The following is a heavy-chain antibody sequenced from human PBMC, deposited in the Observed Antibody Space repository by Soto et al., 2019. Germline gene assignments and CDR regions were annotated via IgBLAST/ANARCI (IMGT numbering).Heavy chain of an antibody. J-gene: IGHJ4*02. D-gene: IGHD6-13*01. CDR2: ISYDGSNK. Sequence: QVQLVESGGGVVQPGRSLRLSCAASGFTFSSYGMHWVRQATGKGLEWVAVISYDGSNKYYADSVKGRFTISRDNSKNTLHLQMNSLRSEDTAVYYCAKDGEKYSSSWYRTFDYWGQGTLVTVSS. CDR1: GFTFSSYG. V-gene: IGHV3-30*18. CDR3: AKDGEKYSSSWYRTFDY.